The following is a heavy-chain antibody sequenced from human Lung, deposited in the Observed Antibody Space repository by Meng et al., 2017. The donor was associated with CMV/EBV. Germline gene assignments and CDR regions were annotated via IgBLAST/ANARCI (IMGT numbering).Heavy chain of an antibody. J-gene: IGHJ4*02. D-gene: IGHD1-26*01. V-gene: IGHV3-74*03. CDR2: IDSDGRDI. Sequence: EXQLVEXXXGLVQPGXSLRLSXAVSGFTLRRYWMHWVRQAPGKGLEWVSRIDSDGRDITYADSVRGRFTISRDDAKNTLYLQMNSLRVEDTAVYYCARGVAESLGWEMGYWGQGTLVTVSS. CDR1: GFTLRRYW. CDR3: ARGVAESLGWEMGY.